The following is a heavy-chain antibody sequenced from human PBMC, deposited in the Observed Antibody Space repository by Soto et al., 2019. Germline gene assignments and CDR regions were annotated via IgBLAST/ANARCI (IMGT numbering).Heavy chain of an antibody. D-gene: IGHD3-22*01. CDR1: GFSLSTSGVG. CDR3: EHNSSGSSSGGAFDI. CDR2: IFWNDDK. J-gene: IGHJ3*02. V-gene: IGHV2-5*01. Sequence: SGPTLVNPTQTLTLTCTVSGFSLSTSGVGVGWIRQPPGKALECLAVIFWNDDKRYSPSLKTRLTITKDTSKNQVVLTLTNMDPVDTATYYCEHNSSGSSSGGAFDIWGQGTVVTVSS.